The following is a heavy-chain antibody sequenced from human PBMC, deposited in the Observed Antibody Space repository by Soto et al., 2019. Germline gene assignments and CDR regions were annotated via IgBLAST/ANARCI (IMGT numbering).Heavy chain of an antibody. J-gene: IGHJ6*02. CDR2: IIPISETT. CDR3: ARSQGSSTSLEIYYYYYYGMDV. CDR1: GGTFSSYA. V-gene: IGHV1-69*01. D-gene: IGHD2-2*01. Sequence: QVQLVQSGAEVKKPGSSVKVSCKASGGTFSSYAISWVRQAPGQGLEWMGGIIPISETTNYAQKFQGRVTITADESKSTGYMELSSLRSEDTAVYYCARSQGSSTSLEIYYYYYYGMDVWGQGTTVTVSS.